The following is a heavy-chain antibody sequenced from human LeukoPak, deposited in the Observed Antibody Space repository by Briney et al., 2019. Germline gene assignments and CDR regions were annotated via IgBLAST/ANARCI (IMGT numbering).Heavy chain of an antibody. D-gene: IGHD6-19*01. J-gene: IGHJ4*02. CDR2: ISSSSDTI. V-gene: IGHV3-48*01. CDR3: ARGQYSSGPEDY. Sequence: PGGPLRLSCAASGFIFSTYSMNWVRQAPGKGLEWVSYISSSSDTIYYADSVKGRFTISGDNAKNSLYLQMNSLRAEDTAVYYCARGQYSSGPEDYWGQGTLVTVSS. CDR1: GFIFSTYS.